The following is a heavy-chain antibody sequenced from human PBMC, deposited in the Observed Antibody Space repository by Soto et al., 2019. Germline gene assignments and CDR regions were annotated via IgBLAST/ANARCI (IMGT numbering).Heavy chain of an antibody. D-gene: IGHD3-16*01. V-gene: IGHV1-8*01. CDR3: AREITAYWYFDL. CDR2: MNPNSGNT. Sequence: QVQLVQSGAEVKKPGASVKVSCKASGYTFTSYDINWVRQATGQGLEWMGWMNPNSGNTGYAQKFKGRVTMTRNTSIITAYMELSSLRSEYTAVYYCAREITAYWYFDLWGRGTLVTVSS. J-gene: IGHJ2*01. CDR1: GYTFTSYD.